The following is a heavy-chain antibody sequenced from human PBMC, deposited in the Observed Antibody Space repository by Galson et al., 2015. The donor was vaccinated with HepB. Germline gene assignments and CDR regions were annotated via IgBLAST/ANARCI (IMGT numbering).Heavy chain of an antibody. D-gene: IGHD3-16*01. CDR3: ARDWTGGYSSPHYDY. V-gene: IGHV3-21*01. J-gene: IGHJ4*02. CDR2: ISSSSSYI. CDR1: GFTFSSYS. Sequence: SLRLSCAASGFTFSSYSMNWVRQAPGKGLEWVSSISSSSSYIYYADSVKGRFTISRDNAKNSLYLQMNSLRAEDTAVYYCARDWTGGYSSPHYDYWGQGTLVTVSS.